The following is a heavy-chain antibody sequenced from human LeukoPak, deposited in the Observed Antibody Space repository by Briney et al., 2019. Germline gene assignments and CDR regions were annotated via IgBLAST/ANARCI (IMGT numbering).Heavy chain of an antibody. V-gene: IGHV3-23*01. CDR1: GFTFSNSA. D-gene: IGHD5-18*01. CDR3: ARQFRGYSSGPMYYFDY. Sequence: GGSLRLSCAASGFTFSNSAMSWVRQAPGKGLEWVSGISDSGGSTFYADSVQGRITISRDNSKNTLFLQVNSLRADDTAVYYCARQFRGYSSGPMYYFDYWGQGALVTVSS. J-gene: IGHJ4*02. CDR2: ISDSGGST.